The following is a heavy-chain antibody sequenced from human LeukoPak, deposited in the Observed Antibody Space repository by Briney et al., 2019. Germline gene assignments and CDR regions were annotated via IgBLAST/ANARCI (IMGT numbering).Heavy chain of an antibody. Sequence: TVKVSCKASGGTFSSYTISWVRQAPGQGLEWMGRIIPILGIANYAQKFQGRVTITADKSTGTAYMELSSLRSEDTAVYYCARETRYSGSYEVYWGQGTLVTVSS. D-gene: IGHD1-26*01. J-gene: IGHJ4*02. CDR2: IIPILGIA. CDR3: ARETRYSGSYEVY. V-gene: IGHV1-69*04. CDR1: GGTFSSYT.